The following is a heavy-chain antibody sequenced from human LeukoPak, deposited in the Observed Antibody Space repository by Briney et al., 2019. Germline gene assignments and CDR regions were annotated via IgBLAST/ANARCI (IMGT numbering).Heavy chain of an antibody. CDR1: GYSFTSYW. CDR3: ARYCSGGSCYSGLADY. J-gene: IGHJ4*02. Sequence: GESLKISCKGSGYSFTSYWIGWVRQMPGKGLEWMGIIYPGDSDTRYSPSFQGQVTISADKSISTAYLQWSSLKASDTAMYYCARYCSGGSCYSGLADYWGQGTLVTVSS. V-gene: IGHV5-51*01. D-gene: IGHD2-15*01. CDR2: IYPGDSDT.